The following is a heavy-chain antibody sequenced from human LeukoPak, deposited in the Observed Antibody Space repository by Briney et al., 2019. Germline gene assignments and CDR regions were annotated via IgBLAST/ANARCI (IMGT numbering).Heavy chain of an antibody. J-gene: IGHJ4*02. D-gene: IGHD3-10*01. CDR3: ARDLWDDYYGSGSYEY. Sequence: GASVKVSCKASGYTFTSYDINWVRQATGQGLEWMGWMNPNSGNTGYAQKFQGRVTMTRNTSISTAYMELSRLRSDDTAVYYCARDLWDDYYGSGSYEYWGQGTLVTVSS. V-gene: IGHV1-8*01. CDR2: MNPNSGNT. CDR1: GYTFTSYD.